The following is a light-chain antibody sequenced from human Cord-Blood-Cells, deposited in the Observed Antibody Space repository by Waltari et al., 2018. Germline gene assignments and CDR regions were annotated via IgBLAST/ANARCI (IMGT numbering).Light chain of an antibody. V-gene: IGKV4-1*01. CDR1: QSVLYSSNNKNY. CDR2: WAS. CDR3: QQYYSTPLT. Sequence: DIVMTQSLDSLALSLGERATINCKTGQSVLYSSNNKNYLAWYQQKPGQPPKLLIYWASTRESGVPDRFSGSGSGTDFTLTISSLQAEDVAVYYCQQYYSTPLTFGGGTNVEIK. J-gene: IGKJ4*01.